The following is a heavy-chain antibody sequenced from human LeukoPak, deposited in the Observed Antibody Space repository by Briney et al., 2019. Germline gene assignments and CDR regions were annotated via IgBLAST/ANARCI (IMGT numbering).Heavy chain of an antibody. CDR2: IIPIFGTA. CDR3: AREGNGDYSFDY. D-gene: IGHD4-17*01. CDR1: GGTFSSYA. J-gene: IGHJ4*02. Sequence: GASVKVSCKASGGTFSSYAISWVRQAPGQGLEWMGGIIPIFGTANYAQKFQGRVTITADESTSTAYMELSSLRSEDMAVYYCAREGNGDYSFDYWGQGTLVTVSS. V-gene: IGHV1-69*13.